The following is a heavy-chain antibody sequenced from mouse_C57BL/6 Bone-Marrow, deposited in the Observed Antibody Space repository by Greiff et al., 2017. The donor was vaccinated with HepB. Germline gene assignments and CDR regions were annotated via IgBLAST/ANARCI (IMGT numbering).Heavy chain of an antibody. CDR2: IYPRSGNT. Sequence: QVQLKESGAELARPGASVKLSCKASGYTFTSYGISWVKQRTGQGLEWIGEIYPRSGNTYYNEKFKGKATLTADKISSTAYMEIRSLTSEDSAAYFCARFLIYYGYRHYWSQGTTLTVSS. D-gene: IGHD2-2*01. CDR1: GYTFTSYG. V-gene: IGHV1-81*01. CDR3: ARFLIYYGYRHY. J-gene: IGHJ2*01.